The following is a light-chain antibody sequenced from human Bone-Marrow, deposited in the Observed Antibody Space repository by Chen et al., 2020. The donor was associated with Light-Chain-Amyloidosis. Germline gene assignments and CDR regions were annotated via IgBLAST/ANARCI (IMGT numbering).Light chain of an antibody. Sequence: SYVVTQPPSVSVTPGQTARIPCGGNNIGSKSVNWYQQKPGQAPVLVVYDDTERPSGIPERISGSNSGNTVTLTVSRVEAGDEADYYCQLWDSSSDHYVFATGTKVTVL. CDR2: DDT. J-gene: IGLJ1*01. CDR3: QLWDSSSDHYV. V-gene: IGLV3-21*02. CDR1: NIGSKS.